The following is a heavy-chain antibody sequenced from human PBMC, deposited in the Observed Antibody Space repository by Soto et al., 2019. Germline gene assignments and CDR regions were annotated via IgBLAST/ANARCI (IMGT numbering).Heavy chain of an antibody. D-gene: IGHD1-20*01. CDR2: IYYSGST. J-gene: IGHJ4*02. Sequence: PSETLSLTCTVSGCSISSSSYYWGWIRQPPGKGLEWIGSIYYSGSTYYNPSLKSRVTISVDTSKNQFSLKLSSVTAADTAVYFCARYKRSGSDDFDYWGQGTQVTVSS. CDR3: ARYKRSGSDDFDY. CDR1: GCSISSSSYY. V-gene: IGHV4-39*01.